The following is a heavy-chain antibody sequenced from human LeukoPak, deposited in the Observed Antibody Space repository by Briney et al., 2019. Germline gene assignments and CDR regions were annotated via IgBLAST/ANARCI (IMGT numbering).Heavy chain of an antibody. V-gene: IGHV4-39*07. D-gene: IGHD3-16*01. CDR3: VRHPRGGPYFDY. J-gene: IGHJ4*02. Sequence: SETLSLTCTVSGGSINSSSYYWGWIRQPPGKGLEWIGTIYYSGSTYYNPSLKSRVTISVDTSKNQFSLKLTSVTAADTGVYYCVRHPRGGPYFDYWGQGTLVTVSS. CDR1: GGSINSSSYY. CDR2: IYYSGST.